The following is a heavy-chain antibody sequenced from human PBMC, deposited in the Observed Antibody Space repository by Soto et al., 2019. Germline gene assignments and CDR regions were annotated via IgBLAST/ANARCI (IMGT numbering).Heavy chain of an antibody. D-gene: IGHD6-13*01. CDR2: ISSSGSTI. V-gene: IGHV3-48*03. CDR3: ARVFVSWSYDY. Sequence: LRLSCAASGFTFSSYEMNWVRQAPGKGLEWVSYISSSGSTIYYADSVKGRFTISRDNAKNSLYLQMNSLRAEDTAVYYCARVFVSWSYDYWGQGTLVTVSS. CDR1: GFTFSSYE. J-gene: IGHJ4*02.